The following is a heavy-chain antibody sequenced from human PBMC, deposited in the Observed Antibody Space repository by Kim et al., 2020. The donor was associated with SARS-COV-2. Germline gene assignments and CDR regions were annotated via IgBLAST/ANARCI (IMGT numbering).Heavy chain of an antibody. CDR3: AKDNYGGNSGGAFDI. J-gene: IGHJ3*02. D-gene: IGHD4-17*01. CDR2: ISWNSGSI. Sequence: GGSLRLSCAASGFTFDDYAMHWVRQAPGKGLEWVSGISWNSGSIGYADSVKGRFTISRDNAKNSLYLQMNSLRAEDTALYYCAKDNYGGNSGGAFDIWG. CDR1: GFTFDDYA. V-gene: IGHV3-9*01.